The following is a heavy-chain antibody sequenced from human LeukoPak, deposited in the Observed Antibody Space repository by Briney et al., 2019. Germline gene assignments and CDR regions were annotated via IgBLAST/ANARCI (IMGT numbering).Heavy chain of an antibody. J-gene: IGHJ4*02. CDR1: RFTFSDYW. Sequence: GGSLRLSCAVSRFTFSDYWMQWVRQAPGKGLEWVADINKDGSEKQYVDSVKGRFTISRDNARNSVYLQMTSLGAEDTAVYYCATYTQYFGAPGGADYWGLGTLVTVAS. V-gene: IGHV3-7*01. D-gene: IGHD2-8*02. CDR3: ATYTQYFGAPGGADY. CDR2: INKDGSEK.